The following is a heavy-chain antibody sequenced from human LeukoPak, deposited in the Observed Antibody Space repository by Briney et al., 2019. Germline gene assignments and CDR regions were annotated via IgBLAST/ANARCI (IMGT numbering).Heavy chain of an antibody. CDR2: INPNSGGT. J-gene: IGHJ4*02. CDR1: GCTFTGYY. CDR3: ARVPFASSSSRNFDY. Sequence: GASVKVSCKASGCTFTGYYMHWVRQAPGQGLEWMGWINPNSGGTNYAQKFQGRVTMTRDTSISTAYMELSRLRSDDTAVYYCARVPFASSSSRNFDYWGQGTLVTVSS. D-gene: IGHD6-6*01. V-gene: IGHV1-2*02.